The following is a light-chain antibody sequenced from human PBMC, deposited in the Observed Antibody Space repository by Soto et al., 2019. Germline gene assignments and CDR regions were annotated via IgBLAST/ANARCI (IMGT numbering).Light chain of an antibody. CDR1: QTIGRN. CDR3: QQHSQWPIT. V-gene: IGKV3-15*01. J-gene: IGKJ5*01. Sequence: EIVMTQSPGTLSLSPGETATLSCRASQTIGRNYLAGYQPKPGQAPRLLIYYISTRAADIPARFSGSGSGTDLTLTIRSLQSEDSGVYYCQQHSQWPITFGQGTRLEIK. CDR2: YIS.